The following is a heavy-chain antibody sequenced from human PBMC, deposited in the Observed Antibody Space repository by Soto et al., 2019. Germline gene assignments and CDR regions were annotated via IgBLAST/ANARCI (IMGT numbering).Heavy chain of an antibody. CDR1: GVTFSSYA. D-gene: IGHD3-22*01. J-gene: IGHJ4*02. CDR3: AKSDRSGYYYTPVDY. V-gene: IGHV3-23*01. CDR2: ISGSGGST. Sequence: RPIRLSSAASGVTFSSYAMTWVRQKKGKGLEWVSAISGSGGSTYYADSVKGRFTISRDNSKNTLYLQMNSLRAEDTAVYYCAKSDRSGYYYTPVDYWGQGTLVTVSS.